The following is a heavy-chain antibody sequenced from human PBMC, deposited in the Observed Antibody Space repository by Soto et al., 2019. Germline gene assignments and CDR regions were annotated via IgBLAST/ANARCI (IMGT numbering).Heavy chain of an antibody. V-gene: IGHV3-72*01. J-gene: IGHJ4*02. CDR2: TRKKANSYTT. D-gene: IGHD2-2*01. CDR1: GFTFSDHY. Sequence: EVQLVESGGGLVQPGGSLRLSCAASGFTFSDHYIDWVRQAPGKGLEWVGRTRKKANSYTTEYAASVKGRFTISRDESKKSLYLQMDSMKTEDTAVYYCASYGSSTSCYDYWGQGTLVTVSP. CDR3: ASYGSSTSCYDY.